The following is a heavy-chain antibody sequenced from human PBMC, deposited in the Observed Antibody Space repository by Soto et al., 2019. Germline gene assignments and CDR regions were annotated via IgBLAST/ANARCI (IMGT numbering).Heavy chain of an antibody. Sequence: EVQLLESGGGLVQPGGSLRLSCAASGFTFSNYVLSWVRQAPGKGLELVSAISGTGGSTYYADSVKGRFTISRDNSKITLYVQMNRLRVQDTAVYYCAKEGKRVRGPHYWGQGTLVTVSS. CDR2: ISGTGGST. CDR3: AKEGKRVRGPHY. D-gene: IGHD3-10*01. CDR1: GFTFSNYV. J-gene: IGHJ4*02. V-gene: IGHV3-23*01.